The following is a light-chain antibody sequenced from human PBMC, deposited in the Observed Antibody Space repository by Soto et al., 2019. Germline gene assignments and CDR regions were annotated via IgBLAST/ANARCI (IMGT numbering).Light chain of an antibody. J-gene: IGKJ4*01. Sequence: EVVLTQSPGTLSLSPGEGATLSCRASQIVISNHLAWYQQKLGQPPRLLISGAATRATGIPDRFSGSGSGTDFTLTISRPEPEDFAVYYCQQYGLSLTFGGGTKVDIK. CDR3: QQYGLSLT. V-gene: IGKV3-20*01. CDR1: QIVISNH. CDR2: GAA.